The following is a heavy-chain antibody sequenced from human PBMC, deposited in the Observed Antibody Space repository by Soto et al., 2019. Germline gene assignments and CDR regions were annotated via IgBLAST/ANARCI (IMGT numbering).Heavy chain of an antibody. V-gene: IGHV3-23*01. CDR1: GFTFSSYA. J-gene: IGHJ6*02. CDR3: AREEGLGGRTGYYYGMDV. D-gene: IGHD3-3*01. CDR2: ISGSGGST. Sequence: EVQLLESGGGLVQPGGSLRLSCAASGFTFSSYAMSWVRQAPGKGLEWVSAISGSGGSTYYADSVKGRFTIARDNSKVTRCLQINSSRAEYTAVSYCAREEGLGGRTGYYYGMDVWGQGTKVTVSS.